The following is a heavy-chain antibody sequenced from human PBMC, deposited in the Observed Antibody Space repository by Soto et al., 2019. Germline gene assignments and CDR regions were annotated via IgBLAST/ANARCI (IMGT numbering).Heavy chain of an antibody. CDR3: AREGSSGYYYYYAMDV. Sequence: EVQLVESGGGLIQPGGSLRLSCAASGFTVSSNYMSWVRQAPGKGLEWVSVIYSGGSTYYADSVKGRFTISRDNSKNTRYLQMNSLRAEDTAVYYCAREGSSGYYYYYAMDVWGQGTTVTVSS. CDR2: IYSGGST. D-gene: IGHD6-19*01. J-gene: IGHJ6*02. CDR1: GFTVSSNY. V-gene: IGHV3-53*01.